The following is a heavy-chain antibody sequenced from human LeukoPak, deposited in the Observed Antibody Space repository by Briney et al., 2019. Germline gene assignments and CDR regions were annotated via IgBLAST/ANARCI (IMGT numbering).Heavy chain of an antibody. J-gene: IGHJ4*02. CDR2: ISSSGSTI. V-gene: IGHV3-11*04. CDR1: GFTFSDYY. Sequence: PGGSLRLSCAASGFTFSDYYMSWIRQAPGKGLEWVSYISSSGSTIYYADSVKGRFTISRDNSKNTPYLQMNSLRAEDTAVYYCARDRVTMVRGVIISRVFFDYWGQGTLVTVSS. CDR3: ARDRVTMVRGVIISRVFFDY. D-gene: IGHD3-10*01.